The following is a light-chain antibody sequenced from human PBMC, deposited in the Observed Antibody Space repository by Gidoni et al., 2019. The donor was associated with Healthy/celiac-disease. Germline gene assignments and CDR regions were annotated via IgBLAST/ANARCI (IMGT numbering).Light chain of an antibody. Sequence: ATQMTQSPSSLSASVGDRVTITCRASQGIRNDLGWYQQKPGKAPKLLIYAASSLQSGVPSRFSGSGSGTDFTLNISSLQHEDFATYYCLQDYNYPRTFGQGTKVEIK. CDR1: QGIRND. CDR2: AAS. V-gene: IGKV1-6*01. J-gene: IGKJ1*01. CDR3: LQDYNYPRT.